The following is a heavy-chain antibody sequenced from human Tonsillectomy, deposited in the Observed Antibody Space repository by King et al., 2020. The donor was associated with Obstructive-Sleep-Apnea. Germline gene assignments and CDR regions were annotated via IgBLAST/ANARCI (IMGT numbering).Heavy chain of an antibody. CDR2: IKQDGSET. J-gene: IGHJ6*02. CDR1: GFTFNSYW. V-gene: IGHV3-7*01. D-gene: IGHD2-2*01. CDR3: AKCTSNSCYYYGMDV. Sequence: VQLVESGGGLVQPGGSLRLSCAASGFTFNSYWMSWVRQAPGKGLEWVANIKQDGSETYYVDSVKGRFTISRDNAKSSLYLQMNSLRAEDTAMYYCAKCTSNSCYYYGMDVWGQGTTVTVSS.